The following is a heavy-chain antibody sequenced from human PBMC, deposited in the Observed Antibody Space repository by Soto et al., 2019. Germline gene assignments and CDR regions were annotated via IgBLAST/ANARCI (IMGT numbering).Heavy chain of an antibody. J-gene: IGHJ4*02. D-gene: IGHD6-13*01. Sequence: EVQLLESGGDLVQPGGSLRLSCGVSGFSFSSYAMAWVRQVPGKGLEWLSVITVRSHTTYSADSVRGRFTISRDDSRDTLYLQLNSLRGEDTAVYYCARGLAAGGTGGLTYYFDFWGQGTLVTVSP. CDR1: GFSFSSYA. V-gene: IGHV3-23*01. CDR2: ITVRSHTT. CDR3: ARGLAAGGTGGLTYYFDF.